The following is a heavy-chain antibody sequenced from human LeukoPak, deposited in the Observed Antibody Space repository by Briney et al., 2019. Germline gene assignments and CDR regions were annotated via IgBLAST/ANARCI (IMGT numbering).Heavy chain of an antibody. J-gene: IGHJ5*02. V-gene: IGHV1-69*13. CDR2: IIPIFGTA. Sequence: SVKVSCKASGGTFSSYAISWVRQAPGQGLEWMGGIIPIFGTANYAQKFQGRVTITADESTSTAYMELSGLRSEDTAVYYCARDKRPLGDYPAPNWFDPWGQGTLVTVSS. D-gene: IGHD4-11*01. CDR1: GGTFSSYA. CDR3: ARDKRPLGDYPAPNWFDP.